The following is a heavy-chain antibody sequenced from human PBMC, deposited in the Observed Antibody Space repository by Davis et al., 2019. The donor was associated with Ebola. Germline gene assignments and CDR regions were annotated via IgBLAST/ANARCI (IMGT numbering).Heavy chain of an antibody. Sequence: PSETLSLTCTVSGGSISSSSYYWGWIRQPPGKGLEWIGSIYYSRSTYYNPSLKSRVTISVDTSKNQFSLKLSSVTAADTAVYFCARHEFIVLMVYLIGPFDYWGQGTLVTVSS. J-gene: IGHJ4*02. V-gene: IGHV4-39*01. CDR2: IYYSRST. CDR1: GGSISSSSYY. CDR3: ARHEFIVLMVYLIGPFDY. D-gene: IGHD2-8*01.